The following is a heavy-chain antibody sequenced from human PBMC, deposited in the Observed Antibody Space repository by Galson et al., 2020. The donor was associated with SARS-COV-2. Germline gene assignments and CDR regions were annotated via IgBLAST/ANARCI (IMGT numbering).Heavy chain of an antibody. Sequence: GESLKISCAASGFTFSDYYMSWIRQAPGKGLEWVSYISSSGSTIYYADSVKGRFTISRDNAKNSLYLQMNSLRAEDTAVYYCARADSYSSGWYPFDYWGQGTLVTVSS. D-gene: IGHD6-19*01. CDR3: ARADSYSSGWYPFDY. CDR1: GFTFSDYY. J-gene: IGHJ4*02. CDR2: ISSSGSTI. V-gene: IGHV3-11*04.